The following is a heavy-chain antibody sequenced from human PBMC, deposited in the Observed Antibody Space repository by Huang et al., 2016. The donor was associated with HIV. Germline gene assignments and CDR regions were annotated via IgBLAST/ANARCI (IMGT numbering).Heavy chain of an antibody. Sequence: QVQLQQWGAGLLKPSETLSLTCAVYVGSFSGYSWNWIRQSPGTGLEWIGQINHSGSTDYNPSLKSRVTISIDTSKNQFSLKLNSVTAADTAIYYCAREVMISFGGPFDPWGHGNLVTVSS. D-gene: IGHD3-16*01. J-gene: IGHJ5*02. CDR1: VGSFSGYS. V-gene: IGHV4-34*01. CDR3: AREVMISFGGPFDP. CDR2: INHSGST.